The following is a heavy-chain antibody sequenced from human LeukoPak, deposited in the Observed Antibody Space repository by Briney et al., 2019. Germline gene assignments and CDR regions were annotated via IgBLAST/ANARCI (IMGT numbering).Heavy chain of an antibody. CDR2: IKSKTDGGTT. Sequence: GGSLRLSCAASGFTFSNAWMSWVRQAPGKGLEWVGRIKSKTDGGTTDYAAPVKGRFTISRDDSKNTLYLQMNSLKTEDTAVYYCTTDLYDFWSGSYWGQGTLVTVSS. V-gene: IGHV3-15*01. CDR1: GFTFSNAW. D-gene: IGHD3-3*01. J-gene: IGHJ4*02. CDR3: TTDLYDFWSGSY.